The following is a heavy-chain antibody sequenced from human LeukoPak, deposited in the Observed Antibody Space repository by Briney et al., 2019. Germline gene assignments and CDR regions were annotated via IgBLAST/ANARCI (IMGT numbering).Heavy chain of an antibody. CDR1: GFTFSSYW. D-gene: IGHD4-23*01. CDR3: ARSVPLPTVVTPPLDY. Sequence: PGGSLRLSCAASGFTFSSYWMSWVRQAPGKGLEWVANIKQDGSEKYYVDSVKGRFTISRDNAKNSLYLQMNSLRAKDTAVYYCARSVPLPTVVTPPLDYWGQGTLVTVSS. V-gene: IGHV3-7*01. CDR2: IKQDGSEK. J-gene: IGHJ4*02.